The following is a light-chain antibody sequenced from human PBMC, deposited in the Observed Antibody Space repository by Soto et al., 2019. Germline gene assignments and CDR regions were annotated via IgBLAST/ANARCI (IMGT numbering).Light chain of an antibody. Sequence: QSVLTQSPSASASLGASVKLTCTLSSGHSSYAIAWHQQQPEKGPRFLMKLNSDGSHIKGDGIPGRFSGSTSGAERYLTISSLQSEDEADYYCQTWGTDTVVFGGGTKLTVL. J-gene: IGLJ2*01. CDR2: LNSDGSH. V-gene: IGLV4-69*01. CDR1: SGHSSYA. CDR3: QTWGTDTVV.